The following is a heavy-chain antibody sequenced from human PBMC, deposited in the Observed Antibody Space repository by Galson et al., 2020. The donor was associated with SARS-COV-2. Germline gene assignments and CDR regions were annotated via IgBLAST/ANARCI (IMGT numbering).Heavy chain of an antibody. CDR2: LSAYNGNT. J-gene: IGHJ6*02. Sequence: ASVKVSCKASGCTFTSYGSSWVRQAPGQGLEWRGWLSAYNGNTTSAQKLQGRVTMTTDPSTSTAYMELRSLRSDDTAVYYCARIECSSTSGLPPNYYGMDVWGQGTTVTVSS. D-gene: IGHD2-2*01. V-gene: IGHV1-18*01. CDR3: ARIECSSTSGLPPNYYGMDV. CDR1: GCTFTSYG.